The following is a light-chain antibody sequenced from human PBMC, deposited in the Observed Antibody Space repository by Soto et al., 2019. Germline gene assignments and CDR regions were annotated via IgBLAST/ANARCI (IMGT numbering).Light chain of an antibody. CDR1: QSVSSNY. CDR3: QQYGSSPT. CDR2: GAS. J-gene: IGKJ1*01. V-gene: IGKV3-20*01. Sequence: EIVSTQSPGTLSLSPGERATLSCRASQSVSSNYLAWYQQKPGQAPRLLIHGASSRVTGIPDRFSGSGSGTDFTLTISRLETEDFAVYYCQQYGSSPTFGQGTKVDIK.